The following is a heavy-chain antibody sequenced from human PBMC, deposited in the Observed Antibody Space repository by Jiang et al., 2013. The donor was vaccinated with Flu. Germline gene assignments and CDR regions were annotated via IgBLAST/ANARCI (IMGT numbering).Heavy chain of an antibody. Sequence: GGSISSGGYFWNWIRQHPGKGLEWIGYIYYSGSTYNNPSLKSRVTISVDTSKNHFSLKLSSVTAADTAVYYCARGTNWGSAFDIWGQGTMVTVSS. V-gene: IGHV4-31*02. CDR2: IYYSGST. J-gene: IGHJ3*02. CDR3: ARGTNWGSAFDI. D-gene: IGHD7-27*01. CDR1: GGSISSGGYF.